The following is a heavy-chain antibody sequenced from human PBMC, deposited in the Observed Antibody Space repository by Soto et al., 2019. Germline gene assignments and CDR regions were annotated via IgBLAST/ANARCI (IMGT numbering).Heavy chain of an antibody. V-gene: IGHV4-31*03. J-gene: IGHJ4*02. CDR1: GGSINSGGYY. CDR2: IFYSRTT. CDR3: ARESPGAPAYYFDF. Sequence: QVQLHESGPGLVKPSQTLSLTCSVSGGSINSGGYYWTWIRQHPGKGLEWIGYIFYSRTTSYNPSLKSRVTISGDTSKNQFSLTLRSVTAADSAVYYCARESPGAPAYYFDFWGQGPPVTVSS. D-gene: IGHD3-16*01.